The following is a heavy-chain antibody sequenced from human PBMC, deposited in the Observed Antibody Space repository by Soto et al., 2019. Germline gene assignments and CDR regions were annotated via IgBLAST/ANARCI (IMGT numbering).Heavy chain of an antibody. J-gene: IGHJ5*02. CDR1: GYTFTSYA. CDR3: ARGPSDGYSYGHNLFDP. D-gene: IGHD5-18*01. V-gene: IGHV1-3*01. Sequence: ASVKVSCKASGYTFTSYAMHWVRQAPGQRLEWMGWINAGNGNTKYSQKFQGRVTITRDTSASTAYMELSSLRSEDTAVYYCARGPSDGYSYGHNLFDPWGQGTLVIVSS. CDR2: INAGNGNT.